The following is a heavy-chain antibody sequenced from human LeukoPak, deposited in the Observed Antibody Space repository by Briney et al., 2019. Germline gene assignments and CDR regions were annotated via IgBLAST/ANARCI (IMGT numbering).Heavy chain of an antibody. Sequence: LAASVKVSCKASGYSFTNYGISWVRQAPGQGLEWMGWISAYNGYTHFAQKFQGRVTLTRDMSTSTDYLELSSLRSEDTAVYYCARDNSVRDEAWWFNPWGQGTLVTVSS. D-gene: IGHD5-24*01. J-gene: IGHJ5*02. CDR3: ARDNSVRDEAWWFNP. CDR1: GYSFTNYG. V-gene: IGHV1-18*01. CDR2: ISAYNGYT.